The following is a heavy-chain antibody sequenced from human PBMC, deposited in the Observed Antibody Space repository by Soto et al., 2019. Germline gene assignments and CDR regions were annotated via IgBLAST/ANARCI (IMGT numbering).Heavy chain of an antibody. Sequence: QAQLVQSGAEVKRPGSSVKVSCKASGDTFSSYIISWVRQAPGQGLEWMGRIIPMVGTPNYAQKFQGRVTFSAAKSTSTAYMVLNSLISDDTAVYYCATDGGSTSSSAYNYFMDVWGKGTPVTVSS. CDR1: GDTFSSYI. D-gene: IGHD3-16*01. CDR2: IIPMVGTP. CDR3: ATDGGSTSSSAYNYFMDV. V-gene: IGHV1-69*08. J-gene: IGHJ6*03.